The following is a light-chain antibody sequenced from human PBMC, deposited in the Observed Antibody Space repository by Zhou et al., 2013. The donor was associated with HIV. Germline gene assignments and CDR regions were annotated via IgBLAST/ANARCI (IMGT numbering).Light chain of an antibody. J-gene: IGKJ2*01. V-gene: IGKV3-15*01. CDR2: GAS. Sequence: EIVLTQSPATLSLSPGERATLSCRASQSVSSYLAWYQQKPGQAPRLLIYGASTRATGIPARFSGSGSGTEFTLTISSLQSEDFAVYYCQQYDNWPYPFGQGTKL. CDR1: QSVSSY. CDR3: QQYDNWPYP.